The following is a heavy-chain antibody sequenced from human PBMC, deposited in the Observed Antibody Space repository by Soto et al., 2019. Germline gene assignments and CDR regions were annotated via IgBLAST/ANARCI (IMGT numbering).Heavy chain of an antibody. CDR3: ARGVSGSGWYLGQGYYFDY. D-gene: IGHD6-19*01. J-gene: IGHJ4*02. V-gene: IGHV3-20*01. CDR2: INWNGGST. Sequence: PGGSLRLSCAASGFTFDDYGMSWVRQAPGKGLEWVSGINWNGGSTGYADSVKGRFTISRDNAKNSLYLQMNSLRAEDTALYHCARGVSGSGWYLGQGYYFDYWGQGTLVTVSS. CDR1: GFTFDDYG.